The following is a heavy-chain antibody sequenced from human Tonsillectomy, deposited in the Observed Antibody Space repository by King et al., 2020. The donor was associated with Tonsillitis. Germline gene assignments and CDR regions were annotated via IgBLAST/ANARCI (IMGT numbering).Heavy chain of an antibody. CDR2: INSDGSST. CDR1: GFTFTNYW. CDR3: ARGDYGSGSDY. Sequence: VQLVESGGGLVQPGGSLRLSCGASGFTFTNYWMHWVRQAPGKGLVWVSHINSDGSSTTYADSVKGRLTISRDNAKNTLYLQMNSLRAEDTAVYYCARGDYGSGSDYWGQGTLVTVSS. J-gene: IGHJ4*02. V-gene: IGHV3-74*01. D-gene: IGHD3-10*01.